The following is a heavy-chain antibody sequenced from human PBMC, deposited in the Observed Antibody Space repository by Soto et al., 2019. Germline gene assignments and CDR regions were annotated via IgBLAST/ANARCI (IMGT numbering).Heavy chain of an antibody. CDR1: GYTFTSYA. CDR3: ARDPRTDYYYYYMDV. J-gene: IGHJ6*03. CDR2: INAGNGNT. Sequence: ASVKVSCKASGYTFTSYAMHWVRQAPGQRLEWMGWINAGNGNTKYSQKFQGRVTITRDTSASTAYMELSSLRSEDTAAYYCARDPRTDYYYYYMDVWGKGTTVTVSS. V-gene: IGHV1-3*01.